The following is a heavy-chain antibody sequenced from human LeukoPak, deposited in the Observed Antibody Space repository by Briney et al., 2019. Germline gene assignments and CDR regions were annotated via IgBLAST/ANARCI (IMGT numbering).Heavy chain of an antibody. V-gene: IGHV1-24*01. CDR3: ATDLVETTDY. CDR2: FDIDDGET. D-gene: IGHD1-7*01. CDR1: GYFLRDLA. Sequence: ASVKVSCKISGYFLRDLAIHWVRQAPGKGLERIGGFDIDDGETIYAQKFRDRVNIIDDTDTDTAYMELRSLTSEDTAVYFCATDLVETTDYWGQGTLVTVSS. J-gene: IGHJ4*02.